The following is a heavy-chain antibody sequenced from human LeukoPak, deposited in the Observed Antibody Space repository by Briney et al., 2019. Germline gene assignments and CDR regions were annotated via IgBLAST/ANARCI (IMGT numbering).Heavy chain of an antibody. J-gene: IGHJ4*02. CDR1: GFTFSTYA. V-gene: IGHV3-48*01. Sequence: GGSLRLPCADSGFTFSTYAMNWVRQAPGKGLEWVSYISSSSTTIYYADSVKGRFTISRDNAKKSLYLQMNTLRAEDTAVYYCARDKLGIDYWGQGTLVTVSS. D-gene: IGHD7-27*01. CDR2: ISSSSTTI. CDR3: ARDKLGIDY.